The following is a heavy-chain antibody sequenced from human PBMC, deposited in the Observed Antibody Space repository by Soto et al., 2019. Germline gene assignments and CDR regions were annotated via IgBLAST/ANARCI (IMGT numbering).Heavy chain of an antibody. CDR3: AREYYSSGWLDY. CDR1: GFTFTSSA. CDR2: IVVGSGNT. D-gene: IGHD6-19*01. J-gene: IGHJ4*02. V-gene: IGHV1-58*02. Sequence: SVKVSCKASGFTFTSSAMQWVRQARGQGLEWMGWIVVGSGNTNYAQKFQGRVTMTRDMSTSTVYMELSSLRSEDTAVYYCAREYYSSGWLDYWGQGTLGTVSS.